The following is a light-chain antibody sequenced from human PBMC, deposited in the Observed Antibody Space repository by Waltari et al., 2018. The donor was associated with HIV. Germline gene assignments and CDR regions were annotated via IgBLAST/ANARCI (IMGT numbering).Light chain of an antibody. V-gene: IGKV1-39*01. Sequence: DIQMTQSPSSLSASVGDRVTITCRASQSISTSLNWYQQKPGKAPKLLIYAASSLQSGVPSRFSGSGSGTDFTLTISSLQPEDFATYYCQQSYSTPGYTFGQGTKLDIK. CDR3: QQSYSTPGYT. J-gene: IGKJ2*01. CDR1: QSISTS. CDR2: AAS.